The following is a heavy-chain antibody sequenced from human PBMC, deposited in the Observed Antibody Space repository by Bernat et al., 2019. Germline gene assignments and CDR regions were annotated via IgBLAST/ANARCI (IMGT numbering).Heavy chain of an antibody. Sequence: EVRLVESGGGLVKPGGSLTLSCAASGFTFIDAWMSWVRRAPGKGLEWVARIKSKRDGATTEFAAPVKGRFTISRDNSKNTLYLQMNSLRAEDTAVYYCMCPYCSSTSCYTYWGQGTLVTVSS. CDR2: IKSKRDGATT. CDR3: MCPYCSSTSCYTY. CDR1: GFTFIDAW. J-gene: IGHJ4*02. V-gene: IGHV3-15*01. D-gene: IGHD2-2*02.